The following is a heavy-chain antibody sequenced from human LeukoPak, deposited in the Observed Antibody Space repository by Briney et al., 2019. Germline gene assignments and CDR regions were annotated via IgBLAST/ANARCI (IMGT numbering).Heavy chain of an antibody. J-gene: IGHJ4*02. CDR1: GGSISGGY. V-gene: IGHV4-4*09. Sequence: PSETLSLTCTVSGGSISGGYWSWIRQPPGRGLERICYVYTSGSTNYNPSLKSRVTISVDTSKSQFALKLSSVTAADTAVYYCAKSYFDYSTYYSYYFNLWGQGALVTVSS. CDR3: AKSYFDYSTYYSYYFNL. CDR2: VYTSGST. D-gene: IGHD4-11*01.